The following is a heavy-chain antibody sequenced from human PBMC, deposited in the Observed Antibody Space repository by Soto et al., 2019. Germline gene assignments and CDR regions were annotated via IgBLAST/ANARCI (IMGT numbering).Heavy chain of an antibody. J-gene: IGHJ5*02. CDR3: ARGNYGSGSYYNVDWFDP. CDR1: GGSVSRGSYY. Sequence: QVQLQESGPGLVKPSETLSLTCTVSGGSVSRGSYYWSWIRQPPGKGLEWIGYIYYRGSTNYNPSLKSRVTISVDTSKNQFSLKMSSVTAADTAVYHCARGNYGSGSYYNVDWFDPWGQGTLVTVSP. V-gene: IGHV4-61*01. D-gene: IGHD3-10*01. CDR2: IYYRGST.